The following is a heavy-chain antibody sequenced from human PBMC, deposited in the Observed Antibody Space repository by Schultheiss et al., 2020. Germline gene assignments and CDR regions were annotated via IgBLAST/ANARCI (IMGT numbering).Heavy chain of an antibody. Sequence: WGSLRLSCAGSGFIFSTYSMNWVRQTPGKGLEWVSTISSHSSYMYYADSVKGRFTISRENAKNSLYLQMNSLRAEDTAVYYCARQGDYYDGSCYYYHAFDMWGQGTMVTVSS. J-gene: IGHJ3*02. CDR1: GFIFSTYS. D-gene: IGHD3-22*01. V-gene: IGHV3-21*01. CDR3: ARQGDYYDGSCYYYHAFDM. CDR2: ISSHSSYM.